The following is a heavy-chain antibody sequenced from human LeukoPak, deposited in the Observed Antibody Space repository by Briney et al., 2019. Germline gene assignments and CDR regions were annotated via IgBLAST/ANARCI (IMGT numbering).Heavy chain of an antibody. CDR2: INPSGGST. Sequence: ASVKVSCKASGYTFTSYYMHWVRQAPGQGLEWMGIINPSGGSTSYAQKFQGRVTMTADTSTSTAYMELRSLRSDDTAVYYCARDAARYYDILTGYYGVDAFDIWGQGTMVTVSS. V-gene: IGHV1-46*01. CDR1: GYTFTSYY. CDR3: ARDAARYYDILTGYYGVDAFDI. D-gene: IGHD3-9*01. J-gene: IGHJ3*02.